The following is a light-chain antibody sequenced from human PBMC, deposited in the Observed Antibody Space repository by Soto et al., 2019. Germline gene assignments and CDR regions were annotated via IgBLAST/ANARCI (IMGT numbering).Light chain of an antibody. V-gene: IGKV1-27*01. Sequence: DIQMTQSPSSLSASVGDRVTITCRASQGINNYLACYQQKPGKVPELLIYGASTLKSGVPSRFSCSGSGTDFTLTISSLQPDDVATYDCQKYNSAPFTFGPGTKVHIK. CDR2: GAS. CDR1: QGINNY. J-gene: IGKJ3*01. CDR3: QKYNSAPFT.